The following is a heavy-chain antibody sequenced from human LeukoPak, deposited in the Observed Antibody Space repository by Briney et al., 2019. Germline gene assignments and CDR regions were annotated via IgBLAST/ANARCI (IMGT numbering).Heavy chain of an antibody. Sequence: PSETLSLTCTVSGGSISSYYWSWIRQPPGKGLEWIGYIYYSGSTNYNPSLKSRVTISVDTSKNQFSLKLSSVTAADTAVYYCAILPGGGSNYFDYWGQGTLVTVSS. CDR1: GGSISSYY. V-gene: IGHV4-59*12. D-gene: IGHD1-26*01. J-gene: IGHJ4*02. CDR3: AILPGGGSNYFDY. CDR2: IYYSGST.